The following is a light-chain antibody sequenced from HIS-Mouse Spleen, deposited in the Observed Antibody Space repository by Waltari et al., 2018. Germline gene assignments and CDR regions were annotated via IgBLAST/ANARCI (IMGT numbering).Light chain of an antibody. J-gene: IGKJ2*01. Sequence: EIVLTQSPGTLSLSPGALATLACRASQRVSSSYLAWYQQKPGQAPRPLIYGASSRATGIPDRFSGSGSGTDFTLTISRLEPEDFAVYYCQQYGSSPPDTFGQGTKLEIK. CDR2: GAS. CDR1: QRVSSSY. V-gene: IGKV3-20*01. CDR3: QQYGSSPPDT.